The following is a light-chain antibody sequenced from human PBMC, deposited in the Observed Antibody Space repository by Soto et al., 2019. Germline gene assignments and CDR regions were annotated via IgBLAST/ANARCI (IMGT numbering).Light chain of an antibody. CDR1: QSVSSSY. CDR2: GAS. Sequence: VLIQAAGRLFLSPGVKATLSCRAIQSVSSSYLAWYQQKPGQAPRLLIYGASSRATGIRDRFSGSGSGTEFTLTIIRLFPGDFAVYYCPQDGSYPKTFVQGTQLDIK. V-gene: IGKV3-20*01. J-gene: IGKJ1*01. CDR3: PQDGSYPKT.